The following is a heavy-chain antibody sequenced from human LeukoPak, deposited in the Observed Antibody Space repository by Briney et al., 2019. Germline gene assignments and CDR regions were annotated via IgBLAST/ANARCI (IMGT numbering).Heavy chain of an antibody. CDR1: GFTFSSYG. J-gene: IGHJ4*02. CDR2: IRYDGSNK. D-gene: IGHD1-26*01. Sequence: GGSLRLSCAASGFTFSSYGMHWVRQAPGKGLEWVAFIRYDGSNKYYADSVKGRFTISRDNSKNTLYLQMNSLRAEDTAVYYCAKDQLLAVGATDYWGQGTLVTVSS. V-gene: IGHV3-30*02. CDR3: AKDQLLAVGATDY.